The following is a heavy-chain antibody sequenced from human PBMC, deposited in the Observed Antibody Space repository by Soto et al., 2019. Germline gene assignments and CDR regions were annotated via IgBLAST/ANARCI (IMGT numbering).Heavy chain of an antibody. D-gene: IGHD1-20*01. CDR1: GFTFRLYG. Sequence: QVQLVESGGGVVQPGRSLRLSCAASGFTFRLYGMHWVRRAPGQGLEWVAVISYDGSNKYYADSVKGRFTISRDNSQNTLSLQMNSLRVEDTAVYYCVRDRRNNLEMGMDVWAQGITVTVSS. CDR2: ISYDGSNK. J-gene: IGHJ6*02. V-gene: IGHV3-30*03. CDR3: VRDRRNNLEMGMDV.